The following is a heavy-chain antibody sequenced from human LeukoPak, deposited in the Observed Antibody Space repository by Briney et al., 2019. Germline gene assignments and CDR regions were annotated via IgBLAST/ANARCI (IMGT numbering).Heavy chain of an antibody. J-gene: IGHJ5*02. CDR1: GGSISTYY. D-gene: IGHD3-22*01. CDR2: IYYSGNS. Sequence: KPSETLSLTCTVSGGSISTYYWSWIRQPPGKGLEWIGYIYYSGNSNYNPSLKSRVTISVDTSKNQFSLKLSSVTAADTALYYCAGLGASGNGYLSWFDPWGQGTLVTVSS. V-gene: IGHV4-59*01. CDR3: AGLGASGNGYLSWFDP.